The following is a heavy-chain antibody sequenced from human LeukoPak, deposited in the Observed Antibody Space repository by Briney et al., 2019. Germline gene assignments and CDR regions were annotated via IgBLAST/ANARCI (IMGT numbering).Heavy chain of an antibody. CDR1: GCTFSSFE. V-gene: IGHV3-48*03. J-gene: IGHJ4*02. D-gene: IGHD6-13*01. Sequence: PGGSLRLSCAASGCTFSSFEMNWVRQAPGKGLEWVSYITSGGSMTYSADSVKGRFTISRDNAKNSLYLQMNSLRAEDTAVYYCARVRYSSSRSIDYWGQGTLVTVSS. CDR2: ITSGGSMT. CDR3: ARVRYSSSRSIDY.